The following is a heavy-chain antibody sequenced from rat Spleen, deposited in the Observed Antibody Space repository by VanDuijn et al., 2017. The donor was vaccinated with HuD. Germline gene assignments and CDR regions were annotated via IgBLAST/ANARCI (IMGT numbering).Heavy chain of an antibody. CDR3: ATQGTTGIPFDY. CDR2: IWSGGNT. V-gene: IGHV2-30*01. Sequence: QVQLKESGPGLVQPSQTLSLTCTVSGFSLTSYNVHWVRQPTGKGLEWMGVIWSGGNTDYNSALKSRLSISRDTSKSQVFLEMNSLQTEDTATYYCATQGTTGIPFDYWGQGVMVTVSS. D-gene: IGHD1-9*01. CDR1: GFSLTSYN. J-gene: IGHJ2*01.